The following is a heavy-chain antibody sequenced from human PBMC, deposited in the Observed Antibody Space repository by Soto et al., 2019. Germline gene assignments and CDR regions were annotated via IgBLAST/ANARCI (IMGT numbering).Heavy chain of an antibody. CDR1: GCTFSNYA. Sequence: ASVKVSCKASGCTFSNYAFSWVRQAPGQGLEWMGGIITLFETPNYEQKFQGRLTISADESTSTAYMELSSLRSDDTAVYYCATDELGAMSKLGHYRSWGQGARVTGSS. V-gene: IGHV1-69*13. CDR2: IITLFETP. J-gene: IGHJ5*02. D-gene: IGHD7-27*01. CDR3: ATDELGAMSKLGHYRS.